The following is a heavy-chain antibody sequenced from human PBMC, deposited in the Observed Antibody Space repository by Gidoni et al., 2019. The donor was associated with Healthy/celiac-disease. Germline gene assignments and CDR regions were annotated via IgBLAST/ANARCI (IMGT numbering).Heavy chain of an antibody. CDR3: ARVSGGSYFHTPFDY. Sequence: QVQLVQSGAEVKKPGASVQVSCKASGYTFTGYYMHWVRQAPGQGLEWMGWINPNSGGTNYAQKFQGRVTMTRDTSISTAYMELSRLRSDDTAVYYCARVSGGSYFHTPFDYWGQGTLVTVSS. J-gene: IGHJ4*02. CDR2: INPNSGGT. V-gene: IGHV1-2*02. D-gene: IGHD1-26*01. CDR1: GYTFTGYY.